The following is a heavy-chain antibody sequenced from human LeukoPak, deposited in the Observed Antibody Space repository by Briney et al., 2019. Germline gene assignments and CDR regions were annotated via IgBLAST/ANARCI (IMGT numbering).Heavy chain of an antibody. CDR3: ARVNYYDSRLDY. J-gene: IGHJ4*02. V-gene: IGHV4-34*01. D-gene: IGHD3-22*01. CDR1: GGSFSGYY. Sequence: PSETLSLTCAVYGGSFSGYYWSWIRQPPGKGLEWIGEINHSGSTNYNPSLKSRVTISVNTSKNQFSLKLSSVTAADTAVYYCARVNYYDSRLDYWGQGTLVTVAS. CDR2: INHSGST.